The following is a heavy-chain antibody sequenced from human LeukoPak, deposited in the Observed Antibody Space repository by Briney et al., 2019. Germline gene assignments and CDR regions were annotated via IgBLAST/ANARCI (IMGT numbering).Heavy chain of an antibody. CDR2: ISYDGSNK. J-gene: IGHJ4*02. V-gene: IGHV3-30-3*01. CDR1: GFTFSSYA. Sequence: GGSLRLSCAASGFTFSSYAMHWVRQAPGKGLEWVAVISYDGSNKYYADSVKGRFTISRDNSKNTLYLQMNSLRAEDTAVYYCARDVSSWYYFDYWGQETLVTVSS. CDR3: ARDVSSWYYFDY. D-gene: IGHD6-13*01.